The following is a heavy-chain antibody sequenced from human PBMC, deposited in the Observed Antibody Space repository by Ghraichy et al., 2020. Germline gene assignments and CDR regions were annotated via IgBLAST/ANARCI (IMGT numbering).Heavy chain of an antibody. CDR1: GFTFSSYE. D-gene: IGHD6-13*01. V-gene: IGHV3-48*03. J-gene: IGHJ5*02. CDR3: ARGTLRVASAGTNWFDP. CDR2: INSRGTTK. Sequence: LSLTCAASGFTFSSYEMNWLRQAPGKGLEWVSYINSRGTTKNYADSVKGRFIISRDNAKNSLDLQMNSLRAEDTAVYYCARGTLRVASAGTNWFDPWGQGTLVTVSS.